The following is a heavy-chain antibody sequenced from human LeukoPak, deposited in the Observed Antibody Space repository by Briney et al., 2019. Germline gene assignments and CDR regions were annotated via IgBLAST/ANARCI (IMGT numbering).Heavy chain of an antibody. CDR2: ISGSGGST. CDR1: EFTFSNYA. Sequence: GGSQRLSCAASEFTFSNYAMSWVRQAPGKGLEWVSAISGSGGSTYYADSVTGRFTISRDNSKNTLFLQMNSLRAEDTAVYYCVRDLDLGGYSTFEYWGQGTLVTVSS. CDR3: VRDLDLGGYSTFEY. J-gene: IGHJ4*02. V-gene: IGHV3-23*01. D-gene: IGHD4-23*01.